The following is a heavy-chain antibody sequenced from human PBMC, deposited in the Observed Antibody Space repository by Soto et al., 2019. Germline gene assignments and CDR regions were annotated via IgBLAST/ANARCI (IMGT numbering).Heavy chain of an antibody. CDR2: ISGSGGST. J-gene: IGHJ4*02. CDR3: AKDLKNDYGDRLAF. V-gene: IGHV3-23*01. D-gene: IGHD4-17*01. CDR1: GFTFSSYA. Sequence: PGGSLRLSCAASGFTFSSYAMSWVRQAPGKGPEWVSAISGSGGSTYYADSVKGRFTISRDNSKNTLYLQMNSLRAEDTAVYYCAKDLKNDYGDRLAFWGQGTLVTAPQ.